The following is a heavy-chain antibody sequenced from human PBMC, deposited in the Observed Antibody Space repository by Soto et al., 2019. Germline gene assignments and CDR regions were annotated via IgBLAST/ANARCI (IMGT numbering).Heavy chain of an antibody. CDR1: GFTFSSYG. CDR2: ISYDGSNK. V-gene: IGHV3-30*18. J-gene: IGHJ3*02. Sequence: QVQLVESGGGVVQPGRSLRLSCAASGFTFSSYGMHWVRQAPGKGLEWVAVISYDGSNKYYADSVKGRFTISRDNSKNTLYLQMNSLRAEDTDVYYCANDLGYYLAGAFDIWGQGTMVTVSS. CDR3: ANDLGYYLAGAFDI. D-gene: IGHD3-10*01.